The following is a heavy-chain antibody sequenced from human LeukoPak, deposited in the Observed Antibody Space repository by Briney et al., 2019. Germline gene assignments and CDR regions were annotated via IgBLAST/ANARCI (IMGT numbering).Heavy chain of an antibody. CDR3: ARRVVVTAKFNDAFDI. V-gene: IGHV4-39*01. CDR1: GGSISSSSYY. J-gene: IGHJ3*02. D-gene: IGHD2-21*02. CDR2: IYYSGST. Sequence: SETLSLTYTVSGGSISSSSYYWGWIRQPPGKGLEWIGSIYYSGSTYYNPSLKSRVTISVDTSKNQFSLKLSSVTAADTAVYYCARRVVVTAKFNDAFDIWGQGTMVTVSS.